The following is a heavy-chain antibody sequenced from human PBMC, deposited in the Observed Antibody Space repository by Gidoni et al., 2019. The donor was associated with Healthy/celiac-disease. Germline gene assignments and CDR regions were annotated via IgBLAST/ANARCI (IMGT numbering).Heavy chain of an antibody. J-gene: IGHJ5*02. CDR2: IIPMFGIA. V-gene: IGHV1-69*08. CDR3: ARDRGYDILTGYWFDP. CDR1: GGTFSSYT. Sequence: QVQLVQSGAEVKKPGSSVKVSCKASGGTFSSYTIRWVRQAPGQGLEWMGRIIPMFGIANYAQKFQGRVTITADKSTSTAYMELSSLRSEDTAVYYCARDRGYDILTGYWFDPWGQGTLVTVSS. D-gene: IGHD3-9*01.